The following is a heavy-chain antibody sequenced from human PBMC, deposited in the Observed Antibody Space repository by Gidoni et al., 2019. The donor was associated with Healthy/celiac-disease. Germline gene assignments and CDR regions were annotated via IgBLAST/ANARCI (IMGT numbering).Heavy chain of an antibody. Sequence: EVQLLESGGGLVHPGGSLRLSCAASGFTFRSYAMTWVRQAPGKGLEWVSAIMGSGGSTYYADSVKGRFTISRDNSKNTLYLQMNSLRAEDTAVYYCAKTAAGIIYYYMDVWGKGTTVTVSS. CDR3: AKTAAGIIYYYMDV. D-gene: IGHD6-13*01. J-gene: IGHJ6*03. CDR1: GFTFRSYA. V-gene: IGHV3-23*01. CDR2: IMGSGGST.